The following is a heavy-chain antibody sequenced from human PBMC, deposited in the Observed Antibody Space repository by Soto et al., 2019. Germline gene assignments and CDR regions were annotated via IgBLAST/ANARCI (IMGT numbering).Heavy chain of an antibody. Sequence: EVQLVESGGGLVMPGGSLRLSCAASGFTFSSYTMNWVCQAPGKGLEWVSSITSRGTYTSFADSVKGRFTISRDNATNSLDLQMNTLRVEETAVYYCAGDSGGWGYWGQGTLVTVSS. J-gene: IGHJ4*02. CDR3: AGDSGGWGY. CDR1: GFTFSSYT. D-gene: IGHD1-26*01. CDR2: ITSRGTYT. V-gene: IGHV3-21*01.